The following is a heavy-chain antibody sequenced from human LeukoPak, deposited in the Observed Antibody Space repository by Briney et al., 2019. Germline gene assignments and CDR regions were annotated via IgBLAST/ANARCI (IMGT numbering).Heavy chain of an antibody. D-gene: IGHD1-7*01. J-gene: IGHJ4*02. CDR3: AKGARFRIWNYCGH. Sequence: GGSLRLSCAASGFTFDDYAMHWVRQAPGKGLEWVSGISWNSGSIGYADSVKGRFTISRDNAKNSLYLQMNSLRTEDTALYYCAKGARFRIWNYCGHWGQGTLVTVSS. CDR2: ISWNSGSI. V-gene: IGHV3-9*01. CDR1: GFTFDDYA.